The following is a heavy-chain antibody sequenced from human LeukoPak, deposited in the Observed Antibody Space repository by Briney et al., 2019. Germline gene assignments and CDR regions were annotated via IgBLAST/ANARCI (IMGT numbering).Heavy chain of an antibody. V-gene: IGHV4-31*11. CDR2: IYYSGST. Sequence: SETLSLTCAVYGGSFSGYYWSWIRQHPGKGLEWIGYIYYSGSTYYNPSLKSRVTISVDTSKNQFSLKLSSVTAADTAVYYCARDAPGGLERRLDYWGQGTLVTVSS. J-gene: IGHJ4*02. CDR1: GGSFSGYY. CDR3: ARDAPGGLERRLDY. D-gene: IGHD1-1*01.